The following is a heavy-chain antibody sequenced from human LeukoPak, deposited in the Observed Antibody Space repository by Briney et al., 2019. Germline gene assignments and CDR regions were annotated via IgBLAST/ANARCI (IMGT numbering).Heavy chain of an antibody. CDR3: AGSQSGYFDY. CDR2: IYYSGST. V-gene: IGHV4-31*03. CDR1: GGSISSGGYY. D-gene: IGHD3-22*01. J-gene: IGHJ4*02. Sequence: PSETLSLTCTVSGGSISSGGYYWSWIRQHPGKGLEWIGYIYYSGSTYYNPSLKSRVTISVDTSKNQFSLKLSSVTAADTAVYYCAGSQSGYFDYWGQGTLVTVSS.